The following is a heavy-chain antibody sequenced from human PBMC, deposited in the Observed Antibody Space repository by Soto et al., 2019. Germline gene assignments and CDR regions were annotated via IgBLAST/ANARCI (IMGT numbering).Heavy chain of an antibody. CDR3: ARSIAAAGSVDDAFDI. Sequence: QVQLVQSGAEVKKPGASVKVSCKASGYTFTGYYMHWVRQAPGQGLEWMGWINPNSGGTNYAQKFQGWVTMTRDTSLSTAYMELSRLGSDDTAVYYCARSIAAAGSVDDAFDIWGQGTMVTVSS. CDR2: INPNSGGT. CDR1: GYTFTGYY. J-gene: IGHJ3*02. D-gene: IGHD6-13*01. V-gene: IGHV1-2*04.